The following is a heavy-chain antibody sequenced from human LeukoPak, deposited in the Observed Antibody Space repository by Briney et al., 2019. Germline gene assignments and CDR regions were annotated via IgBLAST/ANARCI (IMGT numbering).Heavy chain of an antibody. J-gene: IGHJ2*01. V-gene: IGHV4-59*01. CDR2: IYYSGSA. D-gene: IGHD6-13*01. CDR3: ARTYGSSGLGYFDL. CDR1: GGSISSYY. Sequence: PSETLSLTCTVSGGSISSYYWSWIRQPPGKGLEWIGYIYYSGSANYSPSLKSRLTISVDTSKNQFSLKLSSVTAADTAVYYCARTYGSSGLGYFDLWGRGTLVTVSS.